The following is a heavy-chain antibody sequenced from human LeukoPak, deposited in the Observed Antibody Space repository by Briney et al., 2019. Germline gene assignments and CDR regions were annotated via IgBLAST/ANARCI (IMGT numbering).Heavy chain of an antibody. J-gene: IGHJ4*02. CDR1: GYSISSGYY. CDR2: IYHTGNT. CDR3: ARHYDSSGYSHFDY. D-gene: IGHD3-22*01. Sequence: SETLSLTCAVSGYSISSGYYWGWIRQPPGEGLEWIGSIYHTGNTYYNPSLKSRVTISVDTSKNQFSLKLSSVTAADTAVYYCARHYDSSGYSHFDYWGQGTLVTVSS. V-gene: IGHV4-38-2*01.